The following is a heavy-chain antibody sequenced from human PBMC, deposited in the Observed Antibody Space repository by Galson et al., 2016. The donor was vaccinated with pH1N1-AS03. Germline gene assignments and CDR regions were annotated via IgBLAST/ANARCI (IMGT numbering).Heavy chain of an antibody. D-gene: IGHD3-3*01. CDR1: GFTFSDYA. V-gene: IGHV3-64*01. CDR2: ISSDASGT. J-gene: IGHJ4*02. CDR3: ARSRSFYDFWVGYSDY. Sequence: LRLSCAASGFTFSDYAMHWVRQAPGKGLEYVSAISSDASGTYYANSVQGRFPISRDNSKNTVYLQMGSLRAEDMAVYYCARSRSFYDFWVGYSDYWGQGTLVTVSS.